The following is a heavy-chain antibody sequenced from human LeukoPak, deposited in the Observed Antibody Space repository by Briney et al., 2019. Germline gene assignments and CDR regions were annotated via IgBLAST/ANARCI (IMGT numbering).Heavy chain of an antibody. V-gene: IGHV4-59*01. Sequence: NPSETLSLTCSVSGGSISNYYWSWIRQPPGKGLEWIGYIYYSGSTNYNPSLKSRVTISVDTSKNQFSLKLSSVTAADTAVYYCARGSPTYYYYGLGVWGQGTTVTVSS. CDR1: GGSISNYY. CDR2: IYYSGST. J-gene: IGHJ6*02. CDR3: ARGSPTYYYYGLGV.